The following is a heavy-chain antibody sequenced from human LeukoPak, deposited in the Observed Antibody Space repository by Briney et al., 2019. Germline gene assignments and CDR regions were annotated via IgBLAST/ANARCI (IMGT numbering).Heavy chain of an antibody. Sequence: GSLRLSCAASGFTFSAHYMDWVRQAPGKGLEWVGRIRNKANSYTTEYAASVQGRFTISRDDSKDSLYLQMNSLKTEDTAVYYCVREGTSCFHCDHWGQGTLVSVSS. CDR1: GFTFSAHY. J-gene: IGHJ4*02. CDR3: VREGTSCFHCDH. D-gene: IGHD1-1*01. V-gene: IGHV3-72*01. CDR2: IRNKANSYTT.